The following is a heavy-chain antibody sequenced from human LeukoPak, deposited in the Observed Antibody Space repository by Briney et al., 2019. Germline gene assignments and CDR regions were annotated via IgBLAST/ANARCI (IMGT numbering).Heavy chain of an antibody. D-gene: IGHD3-10*01. V-gene: IGHV4-59*01. Sequence: SETLSLTCTVSGGSISNYYWSWIRQPPGKGLEWIGYINYSGSTDYNPSLKSRVTISVDTSKNQFSLKLSSVTAADTAVYYCARSEAPMVRGVIMVNWFDPCGQGTLVTVSS. CDR3: ARSEAPMVRGVIMVNWFDP. J-gene: IGHJ5*02. CDR2: INYSGST. CDR1: GGSISNYY.